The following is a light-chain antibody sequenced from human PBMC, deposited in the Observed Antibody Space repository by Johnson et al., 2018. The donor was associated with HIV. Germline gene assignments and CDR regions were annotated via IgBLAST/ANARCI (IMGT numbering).Light chain of an antibody. Sequence: QSVLTQPPSVSAAPGQKVTISCSGSSSNIGNSYVSWYQQLPGTAPKLLIYGNNKRPSGIPDRFSGSKSGTSATLGITGLQTGDEANYYCGTWDSSMSAVFGSGTKVTVL. V-gene: IGLV1-51*01. CDR1: SSNIGNSY. J-gene: IGLJ1*01. CDR2: GNN. CDR3: GTWDSSMSAV.